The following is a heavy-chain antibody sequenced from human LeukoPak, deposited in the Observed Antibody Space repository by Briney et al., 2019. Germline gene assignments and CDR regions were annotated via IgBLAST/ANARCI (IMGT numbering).Heavy chain of an antibody. CDR3: ARGPERSAFEI. CDR2: IYYSGNT. CDR1: GGSISSYY. V-gene: IGHV4-59*01. Sequence: SETLSLTCTVSGGSISSYYWSWIRQPPGKGLERIGYIYYSGNTHYNPSLKSRVTISVDMSKKQLSLKLTSVTAANTAVYYCARGPERSAFEIWGQGTLVTVSS. D-gene: IGHD1-1*01. J-gene: IGHJ3*02.